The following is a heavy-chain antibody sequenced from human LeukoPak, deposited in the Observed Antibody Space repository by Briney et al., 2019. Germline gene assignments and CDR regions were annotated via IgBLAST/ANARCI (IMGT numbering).Heavy chain of an antibody. V-gene: IGHV4-59*01. D-gene: IGHD4-23*01. J-gene: IGHJ4*02. CDR3: ARWSDSQRAFDN. CDR1: GASMINYC. CDR2: ICHNGAT. Sequence: SETLSLTCSVSGASMINYCWNWLRRPPGRGLERIGYICHNGATNSYPSLKSRVTKSIDASKNQFSLRLASVTASDTAVYFCARWSDSQRAFDNWGQGTQVTVSS.